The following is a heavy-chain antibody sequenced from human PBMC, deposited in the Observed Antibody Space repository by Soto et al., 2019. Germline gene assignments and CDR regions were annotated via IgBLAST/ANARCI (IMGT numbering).Heavy chain of an antibody. CDR2: INPNSCVT. Sequence: QVQLVQSGAEVKKPVASVKVSCKASVYTFTVYYLHWVLQAPAQGLEWMGWINPNSCVTNYAQKVQGRVTTTSDTSISTAYMERIRLRSDDTAVYYCEYDLAVASELTDYCSQGALFTV. CDR3: EYDLAVASELTDY. J-gene: IGHJ4*02. D-gene: IGHD6-19*01. V-gene: IGHV1-2*02. CDR1: VYTFTVYY.